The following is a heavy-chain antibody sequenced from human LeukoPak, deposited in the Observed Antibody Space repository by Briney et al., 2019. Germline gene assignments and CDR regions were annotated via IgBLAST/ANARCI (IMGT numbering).Heavy chain of an antibody. CDR1: GFTFSNYW. D-gene: IGHD3-10*01. CDR3: ARDLVRGTSDY. Sequence: PGGSLRLSCAASGFTFSNYWMSWVRQAPGKGLEWVANIKQDGSEKYYVDSVKGRFTISRDNAKNSLYLQMNSLRAEDTAVYYCARDLVRGTSDYWGQGTLVTVSS. J-gene: IGHJ4*02. V-gene: IGHV3-7*01. CDR2: IKQDGSEK.